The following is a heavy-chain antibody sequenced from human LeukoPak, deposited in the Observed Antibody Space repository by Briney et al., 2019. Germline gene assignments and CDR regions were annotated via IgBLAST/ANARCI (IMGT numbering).Heavy chain of an antibody. D-gene: IGHD6-13*01. CDR3: ARVYGSRSYVDY. CDR2: ISSGSSYT. V-gene: IGHV3-11*05. Sequence: PGGSLRLSCAASGFTFSDYYMSWIRQAPGKGLEWVSCISSGSSYTDYADSVKGRFTISGDNAKNSLYLQMNSLRADDTAVFYCARVYGSRSYVDYWGQGTLVTVSS. CDR1: GFTFSDYY. J-gene: IGHJ4*02.